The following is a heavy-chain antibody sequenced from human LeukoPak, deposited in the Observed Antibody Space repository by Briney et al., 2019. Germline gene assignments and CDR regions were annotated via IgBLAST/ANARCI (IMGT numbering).Heavy chain of an antibody. J-gene: IGHJ4*02. V-gene: IGHV1-46*01. CDR1: GYTFTKYF. CDR3: AKWGGDYRGD. CDR2: INPSGGST. D-gene: IGHD4-17*01. Sequence: ASVKVSCKTSGYTFTKYFIYWVRQAPGQGLEWMRIINPSGGSTIYAQKFQGRVTMTRDTSTSTAYLELSSLRSDDTAIYYCAKWGGDYRGDWGQGTQVTVSS.